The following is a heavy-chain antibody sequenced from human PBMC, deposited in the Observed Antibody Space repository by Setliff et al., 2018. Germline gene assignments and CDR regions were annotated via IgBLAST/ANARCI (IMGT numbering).Heavy chain of an antibody. V-gene: IGHV1-3*01. CDR3: ARDTYIGDFWSGYYIQGQFDP. CDR1: GGTFSSYG. D-gene: IGHD3-3*01. J-gene: IGHJ5*02. Sequence: GASVKVSCKASGGTFSSYGISWVRQAPGQGLEWMGWINAGNGNTKYSQKFQGRVTITRDTSANTAYMELSSLRSEDTAVYYCARDTYIGDFWSGYYIQGQFDPWGQGTLVTVS. CDR2: INAGNGNT.